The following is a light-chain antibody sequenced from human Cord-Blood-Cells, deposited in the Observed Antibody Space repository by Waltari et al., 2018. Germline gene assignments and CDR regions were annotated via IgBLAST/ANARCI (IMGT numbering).Light chain of an antibody. V-gene: IGLV3-19*01. J-gene: IGLJ3*02. Sequence: SSELIPAPAVSVALVQTVRTICPGARLRRHYASWYQQKQVQAPVLVIYGKNSRPSGIPDRFSGASSGNTASLTITGAQAEDEADYYCNSRDSSGNHWVFGGGTKLTVL. CDR1: RLRRHY. CDR3: NSRDSSGNHWV. CDR2: GKN.